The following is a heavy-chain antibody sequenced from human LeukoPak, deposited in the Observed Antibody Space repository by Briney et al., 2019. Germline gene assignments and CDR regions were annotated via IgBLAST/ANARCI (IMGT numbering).Heavy chain of an antibody. CDR2: ISAYNGNT. D-gene: IGHD3-9*01. CDR1: GYTFTSYG. CDR3: ARGRPDYGILTGYFYYFDY. Sequence: GASVKVSCKASGYTFTSYGISWVRQAPGQGLEWMGWISAYNGNTNYAQKLQGRVTMTTDTSTSTAYMELRSLRSDDTAVYYCARGRPDYGILTGYFYYFDYWGQGTLVTVSS. J-gene: IGHJ4*02. V-gene: IGHV1-18*01.